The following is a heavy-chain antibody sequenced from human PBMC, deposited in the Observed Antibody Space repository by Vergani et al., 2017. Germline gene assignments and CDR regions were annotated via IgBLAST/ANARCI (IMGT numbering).Heavy chain of an antibody. V-gene: IGHV1-69*17. CDR3: ARDATGIAAAGNYGMDV. J-gene: IGHJ6*02. D-gene: IGHD6-13*01. Sequence: QVQLVQSGAEVKKPGSSVKVSFKASGVTFSSYAISWVRQAPGQGLEWMGGIIPIFGIANYAQKFKGRVTITADTSTSTAYMELSSLRSEDTAVYYWARDATGIAAAGNYGMDVWGQGTTVTVSS. CDR2: IIPIFGIA. CDR1: GVTFSSYA.